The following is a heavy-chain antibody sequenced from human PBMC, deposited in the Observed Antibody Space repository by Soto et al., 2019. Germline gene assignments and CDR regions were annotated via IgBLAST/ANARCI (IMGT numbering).Heavy chain of an antibody. Sequence: SETLSLTCTVSGGSISSYYWTRIRQPPGKGLEWIGYIYYSGSTNHNPSLKSRVTISVDTSKNQFSLKLSSVTAADTAVYYCARVKDFWTGYYSTNWFDPWGQGTLVTVSS. J-gene: IGHJ5*02. V-gene: IGHV4-59*01. CDR3: ARVKDFWTGYYSTNWFDP. D-gene: IGHD3-3*01. CDR2: IYYSGST. CDR1: GGSISSYY.